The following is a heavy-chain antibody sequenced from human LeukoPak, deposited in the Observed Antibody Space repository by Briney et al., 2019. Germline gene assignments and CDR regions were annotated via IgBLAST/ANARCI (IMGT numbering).Heavy chain of an antibody. CDR2: ISGYNDNT. J-gene: IGHJ6*03. D-gene: IGHD1-26*01. V-gene: IGHV1-18*01. CDR3: TRSDGDPNYYQNYMDV. CDR1: GYTFTAYG. Sequence: ASVKVSCKASGYTFTAYGISWVRQAPGQGLEWLGWISGYNDNTFYTQKVQGRVTMTKDTSTSTAYLELRSLRSDDTAVCYCTRSDGDPNYYQNYMDVWGKGTTVTVSS.